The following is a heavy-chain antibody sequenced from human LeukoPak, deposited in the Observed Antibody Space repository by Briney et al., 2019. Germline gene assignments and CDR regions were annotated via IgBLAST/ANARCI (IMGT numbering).Heavy chain of an antibody. J-gene: IGHJ4*02. Sequence: GGSLRLSCAASGFTFSDYYMSWIRQAPGKGLEWVSYISSSSSYTNYADSVKGRFTISRDNAKKPLYLQMNSLRAEDTAVYYCARENAATGNDYWGQGTLVTVSS. CDR3: ARENAATGNDY. D-gene: IGHD6-13*01. V-gene: IGHV3-11*05. CDR1: GFTFSDYY. CDR2: ISSSSSYT.